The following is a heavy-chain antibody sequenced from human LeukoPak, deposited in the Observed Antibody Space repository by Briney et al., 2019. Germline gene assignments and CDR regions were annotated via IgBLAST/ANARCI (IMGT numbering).Heavy chain of an antibody. CDR3: ARRRYYDGSGYLE. CDR2: IYYSGRT. CDR1: GDSVSRSDSY. V-gene: IGHV4-39*01. Sequence: SETLSLTCSVSGDSVSRSDSYWHWIRQPPGKGLEWIGTIYYSGRTYYSPSLKSRVTMSVDPSNNQFSLNLRSVTAADTALYYCARRRYYDGSGYLEWGQGTLLSVSS. J-gene: IGHJ1*01. D-gene: IGHD3-22*01.